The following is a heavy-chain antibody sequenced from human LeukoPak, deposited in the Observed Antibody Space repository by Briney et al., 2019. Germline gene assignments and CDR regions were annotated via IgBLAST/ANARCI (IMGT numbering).Heavy chain of an antibody. CDR2: ISGSYSTI. D-gene: IGHD3-22*01. CDR3: ATDYYHSSGQSPDAFDI. V-gene: IGHV3-48*03. Sequence: PGGSLRLSCAASGFTFNTYEMNWVRQAPAKGLEWVSYISGSYSTIYYADSVKGRFTISRDNAKSTLHLQMNSLRAEDTAIYYCATDYYHSSGQSPDAFDIWGQGTMVTVSS. CDR1: GFTFNTYE. J-gene: IGHJ3*02.